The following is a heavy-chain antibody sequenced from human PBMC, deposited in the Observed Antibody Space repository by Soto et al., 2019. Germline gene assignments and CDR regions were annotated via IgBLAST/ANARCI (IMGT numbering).Heavy chain of an antibody. V-gene: IGHV1-2*04. CDR2: INLNSGVT. CDR1: GDSFNDYY. Sequence: VELVQSGAEVRKPGASVTVSCRSSGDSFNDYYIHWVRQAPGQGLEWMGWINLNSGVTKYAQKFQGWVSMTRETSVRTVYMQLSRLRSDDTAVYYCARESGGATATLDYYYFYIDVWGTATTVTVS. CDR3: ARESGGATATLDYYYFYIDV. D-gene: IGHD5-12*01. J-gene: IGHJ6*03.